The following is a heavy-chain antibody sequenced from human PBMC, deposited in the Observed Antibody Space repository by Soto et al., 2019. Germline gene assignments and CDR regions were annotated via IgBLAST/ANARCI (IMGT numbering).Heavy chain of an antibody. CDR3: AKDGSPRITIFGVVYNWFDP. Sequence: PGGSLRLSCAASGFTFNNFAMSWVRQAPGKGLEWVSAIDGSGLSTYYADSVKGRFAISRDNSKNTVYLQMNSLRAEDTAIYYCAKDGSPRITIFGVVYNWFDPWGQGTLVTVSS. CDR2: IDGSGLST. J-gene: IGHJ5*02. CDR1: GFTFNNFA. D-gene: IGHD3-3*01. V-gene: IGHV3-23*01.